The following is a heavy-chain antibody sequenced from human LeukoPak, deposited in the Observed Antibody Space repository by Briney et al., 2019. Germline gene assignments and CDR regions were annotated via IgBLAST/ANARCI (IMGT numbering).Heavy chain of an antibody. CDR2: IIPIFGTA. CDR3: ARVHGVGYYDILTGKALDY. J-gene: IGHJ4*02. D-gene: IGHD3-9*01. CDR1: GYTFTSYA. V-gene: IGHV1-69*13. Sequence: SVKVSCKASGYTFTSYAISWVRQAPGQGLEWMGGIIPIFGTANYAQKFQGRVTITADESTSTAYMELSSLRSEDTAVYYCARVHGVGYYDILTGKALDYWGQGTLVTVSS.